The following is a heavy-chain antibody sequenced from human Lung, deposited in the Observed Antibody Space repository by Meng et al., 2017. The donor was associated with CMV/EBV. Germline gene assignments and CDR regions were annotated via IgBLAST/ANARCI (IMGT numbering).Heavy chain of an antibody. CDR3: AKDIRVWQLGRPNYYYGMDV. CDR2: INPDGSAK. J-gene: IGHJ6*02. Sequence: GESXKISCAASGFTFSTDWMTWVRQAPGKGLEWVANINPDGSAKYYVDSVKGQFTISRDNSKNSLYLQMNSLRTEDTALYYCAKDIRVWQLGRPNYYYGMDVWXQGTXVTVSS. D-gene: IGHD6-6*01. CDR1: GFTFSTDW. V-gene: IGHV3-7*03.